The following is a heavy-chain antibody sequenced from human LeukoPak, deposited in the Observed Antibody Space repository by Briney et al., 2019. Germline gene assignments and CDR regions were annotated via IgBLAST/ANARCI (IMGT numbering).Heavy chain of an antibody. D-gene: IGHD2-15*01. CDR2: IKQDGSEK. Sequence: PGGSLRLSCAASGFTFSSYAMSWVRQAPGKGLEWVANIKQDGSEKYYVDSVKGRFTISRDNAKNSLYLQMNSLRAEDTAVYYCARDHLVVVAATLYYYYYYGMDVWGQGTTVTVSS. V-gene: IGHV3-7*01. J-gene: IGHJ6*02. CDR3: ARDHLVVVAATLYYYYYYGMDV. CDR1: GFTFSSYA.